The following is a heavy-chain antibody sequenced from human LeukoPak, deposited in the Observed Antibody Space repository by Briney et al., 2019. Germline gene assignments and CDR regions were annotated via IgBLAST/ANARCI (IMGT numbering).Heavy chain of an antibody. Sequence: ASVKVSCKASGGTFSSYAISWVRQAPGQGLEWMGGTIPIFGTANYAQKFQGRVTITADESTSTAYMELSSLRSEDTAVYYCARESEYDILTGYYLGVYYFDYWGQGTLVTVSS. J-gene: IGHJ4*02. CDR1: GGTFSSYA. CDR2: TIPIFGTA. CDR3: ARESEYDILTGYYLGVYYFDY. V-gene: IGHV1-69*13. D-gene: IGHD3-9*01.